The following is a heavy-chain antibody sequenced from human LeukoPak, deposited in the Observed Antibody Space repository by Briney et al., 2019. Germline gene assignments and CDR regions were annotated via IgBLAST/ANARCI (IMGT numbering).Heavy chain of an antibody. CDR1: GGSISSSSYR. J-gene: IGHJ4*02. CDR2: MFYGGTT. CDR3: ARLKIVGTTTQFDY. D-gene: IGHD1-26*01. Sequence: SETLSLTCTLSGGSISSSSYRWGWIRQPPGKGLEWIGSMFYGGTTYYTPSFKSRVTISGDTTKNQFSLKLSSVTAADTAVYYCARLKIVGTTTQFDYWGQGTLVTVSS. V-gene: IGHV4-39*01.